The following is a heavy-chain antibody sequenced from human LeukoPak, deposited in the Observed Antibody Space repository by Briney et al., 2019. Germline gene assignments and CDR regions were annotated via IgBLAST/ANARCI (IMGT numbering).Heavy chain of an antibody. D-gene: IGHD4-17*01. CDR3: ARPIGDYGGGCDY. V-gene: IGHV4-34*01. Sequence: SETLSLTCSVYGGSFSGNYWSWLRQPPGKGLEWIGEINHSGSTNYNPSLKSRVTISVDTSKNQFSLKLSSVTAADTAVYYCARPIGDYGGGCDYWGQGTLVTVSS. CDR2: INHSGST. CDR1: GGSFSGNY. J-gene: IGHJ4*02.